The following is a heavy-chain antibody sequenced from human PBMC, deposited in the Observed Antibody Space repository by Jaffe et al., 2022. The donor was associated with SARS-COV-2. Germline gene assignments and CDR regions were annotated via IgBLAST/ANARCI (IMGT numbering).Heavy chain of an antibody. D-gene: IGHD1-26*01. CDR1: GFTFDDYA. Sequence: EVQLVESGGGLVQPGRSLRLSCAASGFTFDDYAMHWVRQAPGKGLEWVSGISWNSGSIGYADSVKGRFTISRDNAKNSLYLQMNSLRAEDTALYYCAKDISGSYYLLGFFDYWGQGTLVTVSS. CDR3: AKDISGSYYLLGFFDY. V-gene: IGHV3-9*01. CDR2: ISWNSGSI. J-gene: IGHJ4*02.